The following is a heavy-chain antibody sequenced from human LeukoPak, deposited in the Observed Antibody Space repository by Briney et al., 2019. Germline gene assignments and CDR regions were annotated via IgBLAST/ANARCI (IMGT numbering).Heavy chain of an antibody. J-gene: IGHJ3*02. CDR1: GDSISSGHYC. Sequence: SETLSLTCTVSGDSISSGHYCWSWIRQHPGKGLEWIGSMYYSGSTYYNPSLKSRVTISVDTSKNQFSLKLSSVTDADTAVYYCARGEWEPLAAAAFDIWGQGTMVTVSS. V-gene: IGHV4-39*01. CDR3: ARGEWEPLAAAAFDI. D-gene: IGHD1-26*01. CDR2: MYYSGST.